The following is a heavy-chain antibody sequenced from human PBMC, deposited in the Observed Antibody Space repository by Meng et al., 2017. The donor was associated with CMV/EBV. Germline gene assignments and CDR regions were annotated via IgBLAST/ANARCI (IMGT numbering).Heavy chain of an antibody. Sequence: GESLKISCAASGFTVSSNEMSWVRQAPGKGLEWVSSISGGSTYYADSVKGRFTISRDNSKNTLYLQMNSLRAEDTAVYYCAKAFYYYDSSGPYYFDYWGQGTLVTVSS. CDR1: GFTVSSNE. CDR3: AKAFYYYDSSGPYYFDY. CDR2: ISGGST. V-gene: IGHV3-38-3*01. J-gene: IGHJ4*02. D-gene: IGHD3-22*01.